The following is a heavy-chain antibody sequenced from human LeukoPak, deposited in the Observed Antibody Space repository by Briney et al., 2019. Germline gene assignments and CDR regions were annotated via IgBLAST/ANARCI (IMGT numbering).Heavy chain of an antibody. CDR1: GFTFSIYW. D-gene: IGHD1-26*01. CDR2: INSDGRST. Sequence: GGSLRLSCAASGFTFSIYWTHWVRQAPGKGLVWVSRINSDGRSTNYADSVKGRFTVSRDNAKNTLYLQMNSLTAEDTAVYYCTRGRWELDYWGQGTLVTVSS. J-gene: IGHJ4*02. V-gene: IGHV3-74*01. CDR3: TRGRWELDY.